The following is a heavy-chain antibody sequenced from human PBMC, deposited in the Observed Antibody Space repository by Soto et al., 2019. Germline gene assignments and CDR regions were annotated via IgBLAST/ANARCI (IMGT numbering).Heavy chain of an antibody. J-gene: IGHJ4*02. V-gene: IGHV3-23*01. CDR1: GFTFGSYA. CDR2: ISGSGGST. Sequence: PGGSLRLSCAASGFTFGSYAMSWVRQAPGKGLEWVSAISGSGGSTYYADSVKGRFTISRDNSKNTLYLQMNSLRAEDTAVYYCAKSSSLEYQLLSYWGQGTLVTVSS. D-gene: IGHD2-2*01. CDR3: AKSSSLEYQLLSY.